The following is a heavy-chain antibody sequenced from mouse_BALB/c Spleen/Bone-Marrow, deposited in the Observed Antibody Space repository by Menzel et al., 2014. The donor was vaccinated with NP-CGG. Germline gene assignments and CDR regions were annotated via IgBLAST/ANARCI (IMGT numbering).Heavy chain of an antibody. V-gene: IGHV5-9-2*01. CDR2: ISGDGRYT. D-gene: IGHD2-4*01. Sequence: EVQLVESGGGLVKSGGSLKLSCAASGFSFSKYGMSWLRQTPEKRLEWVATISGDGRYTFYSDSVKGRFTISRDNAKNNLYLQLSSLRSEDTALYYCARHAYYDQTEVSFVCWGQGTLVTVSA. J-gene: IGHJ3*01. CDR1: GFSFSKYG. CDR3: ARHAYYDQTEVSFVC.